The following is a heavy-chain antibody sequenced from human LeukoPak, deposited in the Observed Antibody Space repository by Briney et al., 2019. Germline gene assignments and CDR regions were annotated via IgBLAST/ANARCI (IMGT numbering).Heavy chain of an antibody. CDR1: GGTFSSSS. J-gene: IGHJ5*02. Sequence: VASVKVSCKASGGTFSSSSIRWVRPAPGQGLAWMGRIIPIVNIANYAQKFQGRVTITADKSTNTAYMELRSLRSEDTAVYYCARENEPIDHWGQGTLVTVSS. CDR2: IIPIVNIA. V-gene: IGHV1-69*04. CDR3: ARENEPIDH.